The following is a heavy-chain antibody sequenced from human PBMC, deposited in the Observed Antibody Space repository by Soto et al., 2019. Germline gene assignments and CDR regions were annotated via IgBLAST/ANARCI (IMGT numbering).Heavy chain of an antibody. CDR2: INHSGST. CDR3: ARGRIIRYFDWLAPSKGAFDI. V-gene: IGHV4-34*01. Sequence: QVQLQQWGAGLLKPSETLSLTCAVYGGSFSGYYWSWIRQPPGKGLEWIGEINHSGSTNYNPSLKSRVTISVDTSKNQFSLKLSSVTAADTAVYYCARGRIIRYFDWLAPSKGAFDIWGQGTMVTVSS. D-gene: IGHD3-9*01. J-gene: IGHJ3*02. CDR1: GGSFSGYY.